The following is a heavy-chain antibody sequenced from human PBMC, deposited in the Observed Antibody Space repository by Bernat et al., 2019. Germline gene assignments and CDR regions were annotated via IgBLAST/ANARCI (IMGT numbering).Heavy chain of an antibody. Sequence: QVQLVQSGAEVKKPGSSVKVSCKASGGTFSSYAISWVRQAPGQGLEWMGGIIPIFGTANYAQKFQGRVTITADKSTSTAYMELSSLRSEDTAVYYCARAGSIAAAWNSYYYMDVWGKGTTVTVSS. CDR3: ARAGSIAAAWNSYYYMDV. J-gene: IGHJ6*03. CDR2: IIPIFGTA. CDR1: GGTFSSYA. D-gene: IGHD6-13*01. V-gene: IGHV1-69*06.